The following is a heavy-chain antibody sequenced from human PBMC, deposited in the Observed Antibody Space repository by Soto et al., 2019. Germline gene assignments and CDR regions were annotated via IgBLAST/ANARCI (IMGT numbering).Heavy chain of an antibody. CDR1: GYTFTSYG. Sequence: ASVKVSCKASGYTFTSYGISWVRQAPGQGLEWMGWISAYNGNTNYAQKFQERVTITRDMSTSTAYMELSSLRSEDTAVYYCAALKYDFWSGSEFDYWGQGTLVTVSS. D-gene: IGHD3-3*01. CDR2: ISAYNGNT. V-gene: IGHV1-18*01. J-gene: IGHJ4*02. CDR3: AALKYDFWSGSEFDY.